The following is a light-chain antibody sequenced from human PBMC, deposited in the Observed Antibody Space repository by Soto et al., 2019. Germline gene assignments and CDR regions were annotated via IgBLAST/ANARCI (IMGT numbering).Light chain of an antibody. J-gene: IGKJ1*01. CDR3: QQYSNYPLT. CDR1: QTISSY. V-gene: IGKV3-15*01. Sequence: MTQSPSSLLGSPGDRVRLSCRASQTISSYLAWYQQKPGQAPRLLIYGASTMDTGIPSRFSGSGSGTEFTLTISSLQPEDFAVYYCQQYSNYPLTFGQGTKVDIK. CDR2: GAS.